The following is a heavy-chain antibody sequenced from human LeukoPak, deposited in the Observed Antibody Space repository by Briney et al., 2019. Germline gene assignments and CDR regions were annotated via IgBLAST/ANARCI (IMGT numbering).Heavy chain of an antibody. D-gene: IGHD2-15*01. J-gene: IGHJ6*03. CDR1: GGSISSYH. CDR3: ARVRCSGGSCPYYYYYYYMDV. CDR2: IYYSGST. Sequence: SETLSLTCTVSGGSISSYHWSWIRQPPGKGLECIGYIYYSGSTHYNPSLKSRVTISVDTSKNQFSLKLRFVTAADTAVYYCARVRCSGGSCPYYYYYYYMDVWGKGTTVTVSS. V-gene: IGHV4-59*12.